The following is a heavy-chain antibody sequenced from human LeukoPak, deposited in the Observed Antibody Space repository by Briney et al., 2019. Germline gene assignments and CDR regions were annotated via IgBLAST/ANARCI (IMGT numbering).Heavy chain of an antibody. D-gene: IGHD6-13*01. CDR1: GGSISSGGYS. CDR2: IYHSGST. Sequence: PSQTLSLTCAVSGGSISSGGYSWSWIRQPPGKGLEWIGYIYHSGSTYYNPSLKSRVTISVDRSKNQFSLKLSSVTAADTAVYYCARGRHTRAAAGKEPLQNWFDPWGQGTLVTVSS. V-gene: IGHV4-30-2*01. J-gene: IGHJ5*02. CDR3: ARGRHTRAAAGKEPLQNWFDP.